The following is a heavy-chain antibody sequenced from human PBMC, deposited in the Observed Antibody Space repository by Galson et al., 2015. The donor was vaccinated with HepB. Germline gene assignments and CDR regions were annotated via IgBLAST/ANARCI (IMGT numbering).Heavy chain of an antibody. CDR2: VYYTGSV. Sequence: LSLTCSVSGDSINGVYWNWIRQAPGKGLEWIGYVYYTGSVNYNPSLKSRLSILIDTSKKQFSLKLKSVTAADTAVYYCARGPSGTYHSYHSAIDVWGRGIAVAVSS. D-gene: IGHD1-26*01. CDR3: ARGPSGTYHSYHSAIDV. CDR1: GDSINGVY. V-gene: IGHV4-59*01. J-gene: IGHJ6*02.